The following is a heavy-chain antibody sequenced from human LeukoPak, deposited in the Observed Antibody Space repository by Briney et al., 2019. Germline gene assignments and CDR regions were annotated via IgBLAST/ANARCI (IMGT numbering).Heavy chain of an antibody. CDR3: ARDLDHSGSYFYFDY. J-gene: IGHJ4*02. D-gene: IGHD3-10*01. Sequence: SETLSLTCTVSGGSISSSSYYWGWIRQPPGKGLEWIGSIYYSGSTNYNPSLKSRVTISVDTSKNQFSLKLSSVTAADTAVYYCARDLDHSGSYFYFDYWGQGTLVTVSS. V-gene: IGHV4-39*07. CDR2: IYYSGST. CDR1: GGSISSSSYY.